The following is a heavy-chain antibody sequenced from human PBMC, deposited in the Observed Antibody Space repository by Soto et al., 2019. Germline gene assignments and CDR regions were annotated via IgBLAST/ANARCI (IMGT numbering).Heavy chain of an antibody. CDR1: GFTFSSYW. D-gene: IGHD2-8*01. V-gene: IGHV3-74*01. CDR3: ARGLIGNYGVDV. CDR2: IKGDGSSP. J-gene: IGHJ6*02. Sequence: HPGGSLRLSCAASGFTFSSYWMHWVRQAPGKGLMWVSRIKGDGSSPSYADSVEGRLTISRDNARNTLFLQVNSLRAEDTAVYYCARGLIGNYGVDVWGQGTTVTVSS.